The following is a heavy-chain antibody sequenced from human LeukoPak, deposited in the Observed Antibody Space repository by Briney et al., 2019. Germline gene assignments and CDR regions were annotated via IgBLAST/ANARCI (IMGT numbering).Heavy chain of an antibody. Sequence: SETLSLTCTISGGSLIGYYWTWIRQPAGKGLEWIGRISSSGSTNYNPSLKSRVTMSADTSKNQVSLRLSSVTAADTAVYYCARARSGWYFDYWGQGNLVTVSS. CDR2: ISSSGST. J-gene: IGHJ4*02. CDR3: ARARSGWYFDY. V-gene: IGHV4-4*07. D-gene: IGHD6-19*01. CDR1: GGSLIGYY.